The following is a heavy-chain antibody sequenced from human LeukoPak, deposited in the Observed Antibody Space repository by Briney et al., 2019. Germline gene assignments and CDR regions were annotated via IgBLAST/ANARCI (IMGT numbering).Heavy chain of an antibody. CDR2: ITSGVGIT. CDR3: EKGDYYDLDY. CDR1: GFTFSTYG. D-gene: IGHD3-22*01. Sequence: GRSLRLSCAASGFTFSTYGMNWVRQAPGKGLECVSIITSGVGITYYADSVKGWFTISRDNSRNTLYIQMNSLTAEDTAVYYCEKGDYYDLDYWGQGTLVTVSS. V-gene: IGHV3-23*01. J-gene: IGHJ4*02.